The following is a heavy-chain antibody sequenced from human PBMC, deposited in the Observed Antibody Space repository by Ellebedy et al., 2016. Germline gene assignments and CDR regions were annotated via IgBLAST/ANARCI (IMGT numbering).Heavy chain of an antibody. V-gene: IGHV4-34*01. CDR3: ARGGAYYVSYYYYGMDV. CDR1: GGSFSGYY. Sequence: SETLSLXXAVYGGSFSGYYWSWIRQPPGKGLEWIGEINHSGSTNYNPSLKSRVTISVDTSKNQFSLKLSSVTAADTAVYYCARGGAYYVSYYYYGMDVWGQGTTVTVSS. CDR2: INHSGST. D-gene: IGHD3-10*02. J-gene: IGHJ6*02.